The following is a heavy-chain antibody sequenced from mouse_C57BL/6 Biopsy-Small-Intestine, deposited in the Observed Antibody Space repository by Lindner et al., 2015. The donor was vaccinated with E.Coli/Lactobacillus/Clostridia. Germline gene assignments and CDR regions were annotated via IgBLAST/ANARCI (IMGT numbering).Heavy chain of an antibody. V-gene: IGHV1-39*01. CDR1: GYSFTDYN. D-gene: IGHD5-1*01. CDR3: ARGSNYFDY. Sequence: VQLQESGAELVKPGASVKISCKASGYSFTDYNINWVRQSHGKSLEWIGNINPYYVTTTYNQKFKGKATLTVDKSSSTAYMQLNSLTSEDSAVYYCARGSNYFDYWGQGTTLTVSS. J-gene: IGHJ2*01. CDR2: INPYYVTT.